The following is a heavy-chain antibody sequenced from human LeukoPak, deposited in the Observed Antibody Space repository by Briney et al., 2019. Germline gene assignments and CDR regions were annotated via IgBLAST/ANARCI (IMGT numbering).Heavy chain of an antibody. CDR2: IDPEDDET. CDR3: VTDSRGGFGVVWYYFQY. Sequence: GASVKVSCKASGYTFTHYYMHWLKQAPGKGLEWVGRIDPEDDETMHAEKFQGRVAMTTDKSTDTAYMDLRGLRSEDTAVYYCVTDSRGGFGVVWYYFQYWGQGTLVTVSS. CDR1: GYTFTHYY. V-gene: IGHV1-69-2*01. D-gene: IGHD3-3*01. J-gene: IGHJ1*01.